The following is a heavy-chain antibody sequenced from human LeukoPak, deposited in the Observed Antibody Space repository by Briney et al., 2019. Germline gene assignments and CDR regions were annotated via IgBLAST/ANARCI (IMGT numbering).Heavy chain of an antibody. CDR2: IYTSGST. D-gene: IGHD6-13*01. CDR3: ARDSSSWAGSDY. J-gene: IGHJ3*01. V-gene: IGHV4-61*02. Sequence: PSETLSLTCTVSGGSISSGSYYWSWIRQPAGKGLEWIGRIYTSGSTNYNPSLKSRVTISVDTSKNQFSLKLSSVTAADTAVYYYARDSSSWAGSDYWGQGTMVTVSS. CDR1: GGSISSGSYY.